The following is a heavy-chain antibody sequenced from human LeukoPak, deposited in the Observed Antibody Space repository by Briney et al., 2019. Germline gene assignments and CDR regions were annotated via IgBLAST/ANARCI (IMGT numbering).Heavy chain of an antibody. Sequence: SETLSLTCTVPGGSISSGDYYWSWIRQPPGKGLEWIGYIYYSGSTYYNPSLKSRVTISVDTSKNQFSLKLSSVTAADTAVYYCARDLAVDGTDGWFDPWGQGTLVTVSS. J-gene: IGHJ5*02. V-gene: IGHV4-30-4*01. CDR1: GGSISSGDYY. D-gene: IGHD1-14*01. CDR2: IYYSGST. CDR3: ARDLAVDGTDGWFDP.